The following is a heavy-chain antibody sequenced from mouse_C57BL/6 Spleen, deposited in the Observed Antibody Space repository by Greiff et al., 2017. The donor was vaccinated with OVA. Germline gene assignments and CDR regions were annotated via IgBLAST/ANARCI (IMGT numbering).Heavy chain of an antibody. J-gene: IGHJ1*03. D-gene: IGHD1-1*01. CDR3: ARERVITTVGYFDV. CDR2: IYPSDSET. V-gene: IGHV1-61*01. CDR1: GYTFTSYW. Sequence: VKLQQPGAELVRPGSSVKLSCKASGYTFTSYWMDWVKQRPGQGLEWIGNIYPSDSETHYNQKFKDKATLTVDKSSSTAYMQLSSLTSEDSAVYYCARERVITTVGYFDVWGTGTTVTVSS.